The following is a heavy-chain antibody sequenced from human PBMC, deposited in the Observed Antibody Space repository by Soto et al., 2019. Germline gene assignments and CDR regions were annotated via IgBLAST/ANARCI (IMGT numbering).Heavy chain of an antibody. CDR1: GYTFTGYY. V-gene: IGHV1-2*04. J-gene: IGHJ6*02. CDR3: ARDRIAAAGTGRLYYYYGMDV. Sequence: QVQLVQSGAEVKKPGASVKVSCKASGYTFTGYYMHWVRRAPGQGLEWMGWINPNSGGTNYAQKFQGWVTMTRDTSISTAYMELSRLRSDDTAVYYCARDRIAAAGTGRLYYYYGMDVWGQGTTVTVSS. CDR2: INPNSGGT. D-gene: IGHD6-13*01.